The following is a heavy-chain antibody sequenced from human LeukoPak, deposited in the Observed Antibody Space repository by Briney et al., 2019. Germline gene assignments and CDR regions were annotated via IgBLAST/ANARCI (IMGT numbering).Heavy chain of an antibody. J-gene: IGHJ4*02. D-gene: IGHD6-13*01. Sequence: PSETLSLTCTVSGYSISSGYYWGWIRQPPGKGLEWIGSIYHSGSTYYNPSLKSRVTISVDTSKNQFSLKLTSVTAADTAVYYCARHGPYNSSWYAYWGQGTLVTVSP. CDR2: IYHSGST. CDR1: GYSISSGYY. CDR3: ARHGPYNSSWYAY. V-gene: IGHV4-38-2*02.